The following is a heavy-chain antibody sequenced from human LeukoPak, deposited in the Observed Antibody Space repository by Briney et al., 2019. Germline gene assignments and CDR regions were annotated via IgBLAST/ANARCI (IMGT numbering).Heavy chain of an antibody. CDR3: ARAPTVVDRNKYYGMDV. J-gene: IGHJ6*02. D-gene: IGHD4-23*01. V-gene: IGHV1-8*02. CDR1: GYTFTSYA. CDR2: MNPYSGNA. Sequence: ASVKVSCKASGYTFTSYAMHWVRQAPGQGLEWMGWMNPYSGNAAYAQTFQGRVTMTRNTSISTVYMELTSLRSEDTAVYYCARAPTVVDRNKYYGMDVWGQGTTVTVSS.